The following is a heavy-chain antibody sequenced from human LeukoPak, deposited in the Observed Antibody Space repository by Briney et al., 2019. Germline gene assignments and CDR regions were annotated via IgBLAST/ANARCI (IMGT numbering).Heavy chain of an antibody. CDR1: GGSISSYY. J-gene: IGHJ4*02. D-gene: IGHD6-19*01. Sequence: PSETLSLTCTFSGGSISSYYWSWIRQPPGKGLEWIGYIYYSGSTDYNPSLKSRVTISVETSKNQFSLNLSSVTAADTAVYYCARGRLARSPYFDYWGQGTLVTVSS. CDR3: ARGRLARSPYFDY. CDR2: IYYSGST. V-gene: IGHV4-59*01.